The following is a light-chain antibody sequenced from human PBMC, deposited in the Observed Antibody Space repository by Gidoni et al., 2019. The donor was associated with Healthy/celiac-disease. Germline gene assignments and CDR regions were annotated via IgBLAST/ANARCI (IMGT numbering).Light chain of an antibody. CDR1: QSVSSRY. V-gene: IGKV3-20*01. CDR2: GAS. CDR3: QQYGSSPWT. J-gene: IGKJ1*01. Sequence: EIVLTPAPGTLSLSPGERATLSCRASQSVSSRYFAWYQQKPGQAPRLLIDGASSRATVIPDMVSGSGSGTDFTLIISILEPEYFAVYYCQQYGSSPWTFGRGTKVEIK.